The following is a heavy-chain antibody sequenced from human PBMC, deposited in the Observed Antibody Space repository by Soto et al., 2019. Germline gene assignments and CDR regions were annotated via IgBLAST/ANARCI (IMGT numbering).Heavy chain of an antibody. CDR2: ISGSSGT. CDR1: GFTFSSYA. Sequence: EVQLLESGGDLVQPGGSLRLSCAASGFTFSSYAMTWVRQAPGKGLAWVSSISGSSGTYYADSVKGRFTISRDNSKNTLYLQMSSLRADDTVVYYCSNDQTWELRHFFDSWGQGTLVTVSS. V-gene: IGHV3-23*01. CDR3: SNDQTWELRHFFDS. J-gene: IGHJ4*02. D-gene: IGHD1-26*01.